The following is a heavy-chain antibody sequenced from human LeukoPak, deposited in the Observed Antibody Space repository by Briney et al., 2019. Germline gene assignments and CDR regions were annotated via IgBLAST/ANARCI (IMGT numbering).Heavy chain of an antibody. CDR2: INSDGSST. V-gene: IGHV3-74*01. Sequence: GGSLRLSCAASGFTFSSYWMHWVRQAPGKGLVWVSRINSDGSSTAYADSVKGRFTISRDNAKNTLYLHMNSLRDEDTAVYYCAREGPDSSGYYPDYWGQGTLVTVSS. D-gene: IGHD3-22*01. CDR1: GFTFSSYW. CDR3: AREGPDSSGYYPDY. J-gene: IGHJ4*02.